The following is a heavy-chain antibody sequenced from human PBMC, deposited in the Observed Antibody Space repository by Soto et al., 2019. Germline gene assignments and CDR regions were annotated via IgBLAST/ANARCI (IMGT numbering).Heavy chain of an antibody. CDR3: ARKDFVLSRGEKGGFDS. CDR2: IIAGSGNT. J-gene: IGHJ5*01. D-gene: IGHD3-3*01. V-gene: IGHV1-3*01. CDR1: GYTFTSYA. Sequence: ASVKVSCKASGYTFTSYAIHWVRQAPGQGLEWMGWIIAGSGNTKYSEKFQGRVTITRDTSASTAYMELSSLRFDDTAFYFCARKDFVLSRGEKGGFDSGGQGPLAPVSS.